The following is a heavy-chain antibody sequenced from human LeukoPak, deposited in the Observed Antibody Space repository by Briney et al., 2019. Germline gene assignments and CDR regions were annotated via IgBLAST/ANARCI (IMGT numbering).Heavy chain of an antibody. CDR2: TYYRSKWYN. CDR3: ARTITVAGGLDY. CDR1: GDSVSRNTVV. D-gene: IGHD6-19*01. Sequence: SQTLSLTCAISGDSVSRNTVVWNWIRQSPSRRLEWLGRTYYRSKWYNDYAVSVKSRITINPDTSKNQFSLQLNSVTPEDTAVYYCARTITVAGGLDYWGQGTLVIVSS. V-gene: IGHV6-1*01. J-gene: IGHJ4*02.